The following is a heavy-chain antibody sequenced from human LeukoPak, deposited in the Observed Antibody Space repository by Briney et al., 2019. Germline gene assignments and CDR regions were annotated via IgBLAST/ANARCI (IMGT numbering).Heavy chain of an antibody. CDR2: IYSSGST. CDR1: GYSISSGYC. D-gene: IGHD5-12*01. Sequence: SETLSLTCTVSGYSISSGYCWGWIRQPPGKRLEWIGSIYSSGSTYYNPTLKSRVTISVDTSKNQFSLKLTSVTAADAAVYYCARDLGYSGFDWAPWGQGTLVTVSS. J-gene: IGHJ5*02. CDR3: ARDLGYSGFDWAP. V-gene: IGHV4-38-2*02.